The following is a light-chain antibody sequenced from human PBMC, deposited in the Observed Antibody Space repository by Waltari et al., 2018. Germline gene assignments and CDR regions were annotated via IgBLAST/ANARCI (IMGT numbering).Light chain of an antibody. V-gene: IGKV3-11*01. J-gene: IGKJ1*01. Sequence: EIVLTQSPATLSLSPGERATLSCRASHNINNFLAWYQQRPGQAPRLLIYDGSNRATGIPARFSGSGSGTDFTLTISSLEPEDCAVYYCQQRSKWPPWTFGQGTKVEVK. CDR3: QQRSKWPPWT. CDR2: DGS. CDR1: HNINNF.